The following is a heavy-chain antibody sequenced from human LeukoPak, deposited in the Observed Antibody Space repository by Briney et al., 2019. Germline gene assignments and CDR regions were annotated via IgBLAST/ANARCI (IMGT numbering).Heavy chain of an antibody. V-gene: IGHV1-69*13. CDR1: GGTFSSHA. D-gene: IGHD2-2*01. CDR2: IIPIFGTA. CDR3: ARPRGYCNSTSCFHFDY. J-gene: IGHJ4*02. Sequence: GASVKVSCKASGGTFSSHAISWVRQAPGQGLEWMGGIIPIFGTANYAQKFQGRVTITADESTSTAYMELSSLRSEDTAVYYCARPRGYCNSTSCFHFDYWGQGTLVTVSS.